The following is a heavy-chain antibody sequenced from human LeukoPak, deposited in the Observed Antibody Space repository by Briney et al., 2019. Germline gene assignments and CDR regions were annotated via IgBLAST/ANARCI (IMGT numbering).Heavy chain of an antibody. CDR3: AELGITMIGGV. Sequence: GGSLRLSCAASGFTFSDYWMHWVRQAPGKGLVWVSRINNYGSTTNYADSVKGRFTISRDNAKNSLYLQMNSLRAEDTAVYYCAELGITMIGGVWGKGTTVTISS. CDR2: INNYGSTT. D-gene: IGHD3-10*02. J-gene: IGHJ6*04. CDR1: GFTFSDYW. V-gene: IGHV3-74*01.